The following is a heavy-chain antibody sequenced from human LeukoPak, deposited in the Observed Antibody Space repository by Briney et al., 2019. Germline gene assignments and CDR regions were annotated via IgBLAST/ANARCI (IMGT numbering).Heavy chain of an antibody. D-gene: IGHD3-22*01. CDR1: GGSISSYY. CDR3: ARAEGPYYYDSSGYPFDY. Sequence: SETLSLTCTVSGGSISSYYWSWIRQPPGKGLEWIGYIYYSGSTNYNPSLKSRVTISVDTSKNQFPLKLSSVTAADTAVYYCARAEGPYYYDSSGYPFDYWGQGTLVTVSS. CDR2: IYYSGST. V-gene: IGHV4-59*01. J-gene: IGHJ4*02.